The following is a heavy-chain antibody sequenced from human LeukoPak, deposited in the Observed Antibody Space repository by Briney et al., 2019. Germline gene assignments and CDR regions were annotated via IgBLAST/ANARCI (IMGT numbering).Heavy chain of an antibody. V-gene: IGHV4-39*01. Sequence: KPSETLSLTCTVSGXSVSSSGYYWGWVRQPPGRGLEWIGSMFYRGNTYYIPSLKSRVTISVDTYQVSLKLTSVTAADTAVYYCARILRSQYYFDYWGQGALVTVSS. D-gene: IGHD3-16*01. CDR3: ARILRSQYYFDY. CDR2: MFYRGNT. CDR1: GXSVSSSGYY. J-gene: IGHJ4*02.